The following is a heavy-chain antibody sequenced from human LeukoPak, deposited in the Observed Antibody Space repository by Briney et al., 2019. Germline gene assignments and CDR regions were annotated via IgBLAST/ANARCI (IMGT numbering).Heavy chain of an antibody. CDR1: GVTFDDYA. D-gene: IGHD3-22*01. J-gene: IGHJ4*02. Sequence: GRSLRLSCAASGVTFDDYAMHWVRPAPGKGLEWVSGISWNSGSIGYADSVKGRFTISRDNAKNSLYLQMNSLRAEDMALYYCAKAGSSGYYSHFDYWGQGTLVTVSS. V-gene: IGHV3-9*03. CDR3: AKAGSSGYYSHFDY. CDR2: ISWNSGSI.